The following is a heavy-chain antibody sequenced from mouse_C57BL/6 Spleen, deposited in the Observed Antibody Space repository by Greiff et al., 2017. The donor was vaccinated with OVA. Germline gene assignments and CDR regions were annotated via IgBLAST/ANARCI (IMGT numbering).Heavy chain of an antibody. CDR3: ARCNYYGSSYDFDY. D-gene: IGHD1-1*01. V-gene: IGHV1-82*01. CDR2: IYPGDGDT. J-gene: IGHJ2*01. CDR1: GYAFSSSW. Sequence: VKLMESGPELVKPGASVKISCKASGYAFSSSWMNWVKQRPGKGLEWIGRIYPGDGDTNYNGKFKGKATLTADKSSSTAYMQLSSLTSEDSAVYFCARCNYYGSSYDFDYWGQGTTLTVSS.